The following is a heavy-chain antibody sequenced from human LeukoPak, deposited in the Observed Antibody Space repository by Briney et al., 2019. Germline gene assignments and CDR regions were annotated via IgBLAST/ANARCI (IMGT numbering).Heavy chain of an antibody. V-gene: IGHV4-31*03. Sequence: SETLSLTCTVSGGSISSSSYYWGWIRQHPGKGLEWIGYIYYSGSTYYNPSLKSRVTISVDTSKNQFSLKLSSVTAADTAVYYCARVGRFWSGYYTYNWFDPWGQGTLVTVSS. CDR2: IYYSGST. D-gene: IGHD3-3*01. CDR1: GGSISSSSYY. J-gene: IGHJ5*02. CDR3: ARVGRFWSGYYTYNWFDP.